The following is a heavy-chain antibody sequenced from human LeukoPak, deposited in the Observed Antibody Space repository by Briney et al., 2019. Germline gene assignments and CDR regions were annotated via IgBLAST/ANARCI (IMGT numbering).Heavy chain of an antibody. CDR2: IIPIFGTA. J-gene: IGHJ4*02. CDR3: ARADYGGNSFDDYHFDY. V-gene: IGHV1-69*13. CDR1: GGTFSSYA. D-gene: IGHD4-23*01. Sequence: ASVKVSCKASGGTFSSYAISWVRQAPGQGLEWMGGIIPIFGTANYAQKFQGRVTITADESTSTAYMELSSLRSEDTAVYYCARADYGGNSFDDYHFDYWGQGTLVTVSS.